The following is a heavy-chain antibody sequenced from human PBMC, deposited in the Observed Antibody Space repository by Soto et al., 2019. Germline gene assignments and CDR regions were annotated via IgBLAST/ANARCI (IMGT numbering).Heavy chain of an antibody. Sequence: EVQLLESGGGLVQPGWSLRLSCAASGFTSNTYAMSWVRQAPGKGLEWVSGISGSGGSTYYAGSVKGRLTISRDNSKNTLYLQMNSMRAEDTAVYYCARDTGFDYWGQGTLVTVSS. CDR1: GFTSNTYA. CDR3: ARDTGFDY. J-gene: IGHJ4*02. CDR2: ISGSGGST. V-gene: IGHV3-23*01.